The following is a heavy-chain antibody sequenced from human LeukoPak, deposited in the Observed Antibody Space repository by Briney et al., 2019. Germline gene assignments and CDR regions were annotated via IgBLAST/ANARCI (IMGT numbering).Heavy chain of an antibody. V-gene: IGHV1-8*01. CDR1: GYTFTSYD. D-gene: IGHD3-9*01. CDR3: ARVVLTGYPYYYYYGMDV. CDR2: MNPNSGNT. Sequence: ASVKVSCKASGYTFTSYDINWVRQATGQGLEWMGWMNPNSGNTGYAQKFQGRVTMTRNTSISTAYMELSSLRSEGTAVYYCARVVLTGYPYYYYYGMDVWGQGTTVTVSS. J-gene: IGHJ6*02.